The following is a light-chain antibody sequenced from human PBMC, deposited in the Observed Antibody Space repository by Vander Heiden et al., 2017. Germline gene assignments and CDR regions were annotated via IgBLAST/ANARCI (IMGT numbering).Light chain of an antibody. CDR2: EDK. V-gene: IGLV6-57*02. Sequence: FLLTPPHSVSDSPGKPVTLSCTGRSGRIASTYVQWSQQRPGSAPTPVLYEDKQSPSGGPERCSGSIDSHSNSASLTISGMKTEDEADYYGQAYERSNHAVFGGGTQLT. J-gene: IGLJ7*01. CDR1: SGRIASTY. CDR3: QAYERSNHAV.